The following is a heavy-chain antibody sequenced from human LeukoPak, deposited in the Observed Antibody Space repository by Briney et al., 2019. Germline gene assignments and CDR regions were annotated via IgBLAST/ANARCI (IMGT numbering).Heavy chain of an antibody. CDR1: GASISSSSDY. D-gene: IGHD4-17*01. CDR3: VREGYYGDHNV. CDR2: IYYSGST. V-gene: IGHV4-39*02. J-gene: IGHJ4*02. Sequence: SETLSLTCTVSGASISSSSDYWGWIRQPPGKGLEWIGSIYYSGSTYYNPSLKSRVTISVDTSKNQFSLQLNSVTPEDTAVYYCVREGYYGDHNVWGQGTLVTVSS.